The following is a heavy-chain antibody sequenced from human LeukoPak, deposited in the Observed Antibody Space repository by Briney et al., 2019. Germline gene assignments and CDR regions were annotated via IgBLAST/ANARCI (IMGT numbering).Heavy chain of an antibody. CDR3: GSQGYTASHYFLDF. V-gene: IGHV4-4*07. Sequence: SQSLSLTCTVSSGSINSYYWGWVRQPPGKGPEWIGRIYTTGATQYNPPPKRRLTMSIDTSTSQISPNLRSVTPAHTPVYYFGSQGYTASHYFLDFWSQGTLVAVS. CDR1: SGSINSYY. CDR2: IYTTGAT. J-gene: IGHJ4*02. D-gene: IGHD2-2*02.